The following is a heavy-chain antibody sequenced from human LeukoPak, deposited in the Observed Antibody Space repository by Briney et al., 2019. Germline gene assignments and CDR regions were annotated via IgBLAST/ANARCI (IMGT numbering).Heavy chain of an antibody. CDR1: GFTFDDYA. Sequence: GGSLRLTCAASGFTFDDYAMHWVRQTPGKGLECVSLISWDGYSTYYADSVKGRFTISRDNSKNSLYLQMNSLRAEDTALYYCAKVFYGSGSYGTNYYGMDVWGKGTTVTVSS. CDR3: AKVFYGSGSYGTNYYGMDV. CDR2: ISWDGYST. D-gene: IGHD3-10*01. J-gene: IGHJ6*04. V-gene: IGHV3-43D*04.